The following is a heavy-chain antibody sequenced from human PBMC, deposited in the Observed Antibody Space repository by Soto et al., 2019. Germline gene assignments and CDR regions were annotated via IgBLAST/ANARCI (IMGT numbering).Heavy chain of an antibody. CDR1: GGTFSSYA. Sequence: ASVKVSCKASGGTFSSYAISWVRQAPGQGLEWMGGIIPIFGTANYAQKFQGRVTITADESTSTAYMELSSLRSEDTAVYYCARDRARDSSGYYLWSAFDIWGQGTMVTVSS. J-gene: IGHJ3*02. D-gene: IGHD3-22*01. CDR2: IIPIFGTA. V-gene: IGHV1-69*13. CDR3: ARDRARDSSGYYLWSAFDI.